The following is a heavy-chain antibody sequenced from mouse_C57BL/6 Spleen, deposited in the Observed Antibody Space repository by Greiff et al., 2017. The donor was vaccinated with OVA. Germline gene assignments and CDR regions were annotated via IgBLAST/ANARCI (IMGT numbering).Heavy chain of an antibody. CDR3: ARLLGKFRVPFDY. J-gene: IGHJ2*01. Sequence: VQLQQPGAELVRPGTSVKLSCKASGYTFTSYWMHWVKQRPGQGLEWIGVIDPSDSYTNYNQKFKGKATLTVDTSSSTAYMQLSSLTSEDSAVYYCARLLGKFRVPFDYWGQGTTLTVSS. V-gene: IGHV1-59*01. CDR2: IDPSDSYT. D-gene: IGHD4-1*01. CDR1: GYTFTSYW.